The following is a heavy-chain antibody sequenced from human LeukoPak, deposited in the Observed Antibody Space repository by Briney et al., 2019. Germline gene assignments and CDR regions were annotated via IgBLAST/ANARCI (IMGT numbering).Heavy chain of an antibody. Sequence: PGGSLRLSCAASGFTFSSYEMNWVRQAPGKGLEWVSYISSSGSTIYYADSVKGRFTISRDNAKNSLYLQMNSLRAEDTAVYYCARDSGNCGGDCRYYMDVWGKGTTVTISS. D-gene: IGHD2-21*02. J-gene: IGHJ6*03. CDR2: ISSSGSTI. V-gene: IGHV3-48*03. CDR3: ARDSGNCGGDCRYYMDV. CDR1: GFTFSSYE.